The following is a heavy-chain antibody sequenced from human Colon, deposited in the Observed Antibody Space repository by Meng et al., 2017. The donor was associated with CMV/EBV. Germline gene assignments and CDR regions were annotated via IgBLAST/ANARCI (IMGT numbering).Heavy chain of an antibody. J-gene: IGHJ4*02. CDR2: KKRGGRK. Sequence: RRKEKRRDRKEEGKGREGKKEKKRGGRKKKEEEEKGRFKIYRDNSKNTQYLQMNSLRAEDMAVYYCARDISSESCFDSWGQGTLVTVSS. CDR3: ARDISSESCFDS. D-gene: IGHD6-19*01. CDR1: RRKE. V-gene: IGHV3-66*01.